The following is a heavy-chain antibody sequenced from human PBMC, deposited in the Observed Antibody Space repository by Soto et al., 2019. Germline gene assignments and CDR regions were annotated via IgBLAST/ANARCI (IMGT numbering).Heavy chain of an antibody. J-gene: IGHJ4*02. CDR2: IYGGGST. CDR1: GFTINNNY. CDR3: ARARDAYNLLYAPY. V-gene: IGHV3-53*01. D-gene: IGHD1-1*01. Sequence: GGSLRLSCAASGFTINNNYMSWVRQAPGKGLEWVSVIYGGGSTDYADSVKGRFTISRDNSKNTLYLQMNSLRAEDTATYYCARARDAYNLLYAPYWGQGTLVTVSS.